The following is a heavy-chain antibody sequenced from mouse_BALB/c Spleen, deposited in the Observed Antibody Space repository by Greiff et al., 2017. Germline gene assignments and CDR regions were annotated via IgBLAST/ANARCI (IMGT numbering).Heavy chain of an antibody. CDR1: GYTFTSYW. V-gene: IGHV1-69*02. CDR2: IYPSDSYT. Sequence: QVQLQQPGAELVRPGASVKLSCKASGYTFTSYWINWVKQRPGQGLEWIGNIYPSDSYTNYNQKFKDKATLTVDKSSSTAYMQLSSLTSEDSAVYYCARPYYGYDWYFDVWGAGTTVTVSS. CDR3: ARPYYGYDWYFDV. J-gene: IGHJ1*01. D-gene: IGHD1-2*01.